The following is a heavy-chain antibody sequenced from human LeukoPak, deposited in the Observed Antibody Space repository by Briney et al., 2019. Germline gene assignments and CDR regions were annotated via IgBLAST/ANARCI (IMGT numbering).Heavy chain of an antibody. D-gene: IGHD3-22*01. CDR2: ISGSGGST. V-gene: IGHV3-23*01. CDR1: GFTFSSYA. CDR3: AKALRRYSSGYYFDY. J-gene: IGHJ4*02. Sequence: GGSLRLSCAASGFTFSSYAMSWVRQAPGKGLEWGSAISGSGGSTYYADSVKGRFTISRDNSKNTLYLQMNSLRAEDTAVYYCAKALRRYSSGYYFDYWGQGTLVTVSS.